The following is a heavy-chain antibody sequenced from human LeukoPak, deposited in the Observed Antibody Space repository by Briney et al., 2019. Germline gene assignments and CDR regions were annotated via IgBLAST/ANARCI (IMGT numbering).Heavy chain of an antibody. CDR1: HGSISSGGYH. Sequence: SETLSLTCTVSHGSISSGGYHWSWFRQPAGKGLEWVGRIVSSGSTNSNPSLKSRVTISLDTSKNQFSLDLISVTAADTAVYYCATRLGGYAFDIWGQGTMVTLS. J-gene: IGHJ3*02. D-gene: IGHD2-15*01. V-gene: IGHV4-61*02. CDR2: IVSSGST. CDR3: ATRLGGYAFDI.